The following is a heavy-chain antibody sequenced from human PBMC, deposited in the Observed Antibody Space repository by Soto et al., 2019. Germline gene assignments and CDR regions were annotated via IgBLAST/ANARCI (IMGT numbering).Heavy chain of an antibody. CDR1: VASISSGGYY. V-gene: IGHV4-31*03. D-gene: IGHD3-22*01. CDR3: ARESKYDTSGYPPWFAP. CDR2: IYYSGST. J-gene: IGHJ5*02. Sequence: QVQLQESGPGLVKPSQTLSLTCTVSVASISSGGYYWSWIRQHPGEGLEWIGYIYYSGSTSYNPSLKGRVTLSVDTCKNQFSLKLSSVTAADTAVYYCARESKYDTSGYPPWFAPWGQGTLVTVSS.